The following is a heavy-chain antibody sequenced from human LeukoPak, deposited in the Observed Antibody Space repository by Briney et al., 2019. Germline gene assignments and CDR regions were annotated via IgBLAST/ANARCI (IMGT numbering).Heavy chain of an antibody. CDR2: ISGSGDTT. V-gene: IGHV3-23*01. CDR3: AKRDNNDYYTGLHVFDI. Sequence: GGSLRLSCAASGFTFSGYAMTWVRQAPGKGPEWVSGISGSGDTTYYTDSVKGRFTISRDNSKNTVDLQMNTLRAEDTAVYYCAKRDNNDYYTGLHVFDIWGQGTLVTVSS. J-gene: IGHJ3*02. CDR1: GFTFSGYA. D-gene: IGHD3-22*01.